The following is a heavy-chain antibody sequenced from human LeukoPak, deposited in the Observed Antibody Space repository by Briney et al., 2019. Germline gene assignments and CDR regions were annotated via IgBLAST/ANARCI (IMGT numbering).Heavy chain of an antibody. D-gene: IGHD3-22*01. V-gene: IGHV3-9*01. Sequence: PGGSLRLSCAASGFTFDDYAMHWVRQAPGKGLEWVSGIGWNSGSIGYADSVKGRFTISRDNSKNTLYLQMNSLRAEDTAIYYCAKESYFDSSGYFDSWGQGTLVTVSS. J-gene: IGHJ4*02. CDR1: GFTFDDYA. CDR2: IGWNSGSI. CDR3: AKESYFDSSGYFDS.